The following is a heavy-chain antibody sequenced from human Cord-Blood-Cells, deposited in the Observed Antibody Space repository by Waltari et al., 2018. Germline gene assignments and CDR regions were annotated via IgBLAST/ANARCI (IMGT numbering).Heavy chain of an antibody. J-gene: IGHJ6*02. V-gene: IGHV1-8*01. CDR1: GYTFTSYD. CDR2: MNPNSGNT. CDR3: ARFWSGYYYYYYYGMDV. Sequence: QVQLVQSGAEVKKPGASVKVSCKASGYTFTSYDINWVRKATGQGLEWMGWMNPNSGNTGYAQKYQGRVTMTRNTSISTAYMELGSLRSEDTAVYYCARFWSGYYYYYYYGMDVWGQGTTVTVSS. D-gene: IGHD3-3*01.